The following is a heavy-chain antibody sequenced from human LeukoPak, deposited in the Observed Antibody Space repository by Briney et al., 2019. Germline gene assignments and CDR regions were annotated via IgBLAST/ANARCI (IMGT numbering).Heavy chain of an antibody. D-gene: IGHD3-10*01. Sequence: ASVKVSCTASGYTFTSYDINWVRQAPGQGLGWMGWMNPNGGDTGYPQKFQGRVTMTRDTSITTAYMQMSSLRSEDTAVYYCARSGFGSGISFDLWGQGTLVTVSS. J-gene: IGHJ5*02. CDR3: ARSGFGSGISFDL. V-gene: IGHV1-8*01. CDR2: MNPNGGDT. CDR1: GYTFTSYD.